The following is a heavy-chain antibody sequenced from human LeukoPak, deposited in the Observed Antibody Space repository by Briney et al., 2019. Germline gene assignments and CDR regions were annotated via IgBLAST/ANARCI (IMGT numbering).Heavy chain of an antibody. CDR3: ARDKQLDWAHYYYYYMDV. Sequence: GASVKVSCKASGYTFTGYYVHWVQQAPGQGLEWMGWINPDSGGTNYAQKFQGRVTMTRDTSISTAYMDLSRLRSDDTAVYYCARDKQLDWAHYYYYYMDVWGKGTTVTVSS. CDR1: GYTFTGYY. D-gene: IGHD1-1*01. V-gene: IGHV1-2*02. CDR2: INPDSGGT. J-gene: IGHJ6*03.